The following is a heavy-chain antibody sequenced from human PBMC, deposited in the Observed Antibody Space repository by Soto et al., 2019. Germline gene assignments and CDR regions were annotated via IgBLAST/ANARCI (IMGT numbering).Heavy chain of an antibody. Sequence: ASVKVSCKASGYTFTSYDFNWVRQATGQGLEWMGWMNPNTGNTGYAQKFQGRVTMTRDTSISTAYMELSTLRSEDTAVYYCARQWELSGYYYGMDVWGQGTTVTVSS. D-gene: IGHD1-26*01. V-gene: IGHV1-8*01. CDR1: GYTFTSYD. CDR2: MNPNTGNT. CDR3: ARQWELSGYYYGMDV. J-gene: IGHJ6*02.